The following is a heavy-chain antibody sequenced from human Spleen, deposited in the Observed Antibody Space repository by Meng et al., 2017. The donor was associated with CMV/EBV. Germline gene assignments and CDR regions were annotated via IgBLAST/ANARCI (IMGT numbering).Heavy chain of an antibody. D-gene: IGHD6-19*01. Sequence: LSLTCAASGLTFSDYSMNWVRQAPGKGLEWVSFINGNSNYIYYADSVKGRFTISRDNTKNSLYLQMNRLRAEDTAIYYCATIGWYVPSFDYWGQGTLVTVSS. J-gene: IGHJ4*02. CDR2: INGNSNYI. V-gene: IGHV3-21*01. CDR1: GLTFSDYS. CDR3: ATIGWYVPSFDY.